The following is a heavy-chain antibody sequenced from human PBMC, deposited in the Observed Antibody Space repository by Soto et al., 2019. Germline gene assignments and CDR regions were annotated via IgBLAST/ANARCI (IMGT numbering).Heavy chain of an antibody. CDR1: GFSLSTSGVG. Sequence: QITLKESGPTLVKPTQTLTLTCTISGFSLSTSGVGVGWIRQPPGKALEWLALIYWDDDKRYSPSLKSRLTITRDTSKNHAVLIMTNMDPVDTATYYCVRLLWFGELTWGQGTLVTVSP. J-gene: IGHJ4*02. CDR3: VRLLWFGELT. D-gene: IGHD3-10*01. CDR2: IYWDDDK. V-gene: IGHV2-5*02.